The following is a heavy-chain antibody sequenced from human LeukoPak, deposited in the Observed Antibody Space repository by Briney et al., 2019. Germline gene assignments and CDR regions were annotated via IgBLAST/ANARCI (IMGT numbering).Heavy chain of an antibody. CDR2: ISYDGSNK. CDR1: GFSVSNYY. Sequence: GGSLRLSCAASGFSVSNYYMNWVRQAPGKGLEWVAVISYDGSNKYYADSVKGRFTISRDNSKNTLYLQMNSLRAEDTAVYYCAKDGITMVRGVTAEVDYWGQGTLVTVSS. D-gene: IGHD3-10*01. CDR3: AKDGITMVRGVTAEVDY. V-gene: IGHV3-30*18. J-gene: IGHJ4*02.